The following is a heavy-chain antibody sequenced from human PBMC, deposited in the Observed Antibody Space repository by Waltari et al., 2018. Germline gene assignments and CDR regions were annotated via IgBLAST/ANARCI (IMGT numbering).Heavy chain of an antibody. CDR1: GFTFSSYW. Sequence: EVQLVESGGGLVQPGGSLRLSCAASGFTFSSYWMHWVRQAPGKGLVWVSRINSDGSSTSYADSVKGRFTISRDNAKNTLYLQMNSLRAEDMAVYYCARDNSGSYWDYFDYWGQGTLVTVSS. J-gene: IGHJ4*02. CDR3: ARDNSGSYWDYFDY. CDR2: INSDGSST. V-gene: IGHV3-74*01. D-gene: IGHD1-26*01.